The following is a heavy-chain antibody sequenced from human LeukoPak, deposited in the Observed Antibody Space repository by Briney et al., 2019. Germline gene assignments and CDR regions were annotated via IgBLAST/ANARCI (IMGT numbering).Heavy chain of an antibody. V-gene: IGHV1-2*02. CDR2: INPNSCGT. CDR1: GYTFTGYY. D-gene: IGHD3-22*01. Sequence: ASVNVSCKASGYTFTGYYMHWVRQAPGQGLEWMGWINPNSCGTDYAQKFQGRVTMTRDTSISTAYMEVSRLRSDDTAVYYCARDYYDSSGYSRFDPWGQGTLVTVSS. CDR3: ARDYYDSSGYSRFDP. J-gene: IGHJ5*02.